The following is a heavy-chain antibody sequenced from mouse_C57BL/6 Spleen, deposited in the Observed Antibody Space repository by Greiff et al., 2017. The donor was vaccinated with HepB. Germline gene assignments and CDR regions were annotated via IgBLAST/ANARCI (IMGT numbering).Heavy chain of an antibody. CDR2: INPNNGGT. CDR1: GYTFTDYY. Sequence: VQLQQSGPELVKPGASVKISCKASGYTFTDYYMNWVKQSHGKSLEWIGDINPNNGGTSYNQKFKGKATLTVDKSSSTAYMELRSLTSEDSAVYYCARLPLYGNYDDYWGQGTTLTVSS. CDR3: ARLPLYGNYDDY. V-gene: IGHV1-26*01. J-gene: IGHJ2*01. D-gene: IGHD2-1*01.